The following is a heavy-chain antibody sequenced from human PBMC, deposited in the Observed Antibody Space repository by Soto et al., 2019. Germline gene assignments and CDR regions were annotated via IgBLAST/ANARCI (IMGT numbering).Heavy chain of an antibody. CDR1: GFTFSSYG. CDR3: ARDRQRYYYIWGSYRLEAFDI. V-gene: IGHV3-33*01. Sequence: QVQLVESGGGVVQPGRSLRLSCAASGFTFSSYGMHWVRQAPGKGLEWVAVIWYDGSNKYYADSVKGRFTISRDNSKNTLYLKMNSRRAEDTAVYYCARDRQRYYYIWGSYRLEAFDIWGQRTMVTVSS. D-gene: IGHD3-16*02. J-gene: IGHJ3*02. CDR2: IWYDGSNK.